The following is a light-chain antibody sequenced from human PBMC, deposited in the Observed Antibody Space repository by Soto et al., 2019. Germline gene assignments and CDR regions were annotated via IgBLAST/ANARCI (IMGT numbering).Light chain of an antibody. J-gene: IGKJ1*01. CDR2: GTS. V-gene: IGKV3-20*01. Sequence: ENVLTQSPGTLSLSPGERATLSCRASQSIGSSYLAWYQQKPGHAPRLIIYGTSSRATGIPDRFSDSGSGTDFTLTISRLEPEDFAVYYCQQFGSSWWTFGQGTKVEIK. CDR3: QQFGSSWWT. CDR1: QSIGSSY.